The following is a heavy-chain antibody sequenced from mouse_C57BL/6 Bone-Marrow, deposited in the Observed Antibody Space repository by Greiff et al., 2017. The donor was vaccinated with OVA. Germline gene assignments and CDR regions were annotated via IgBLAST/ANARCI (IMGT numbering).Heavy chain of an antibody. V-gene: IGHV1-76*01. CDR1: GYTFTDYY. D-gene: IGHD1-1*01. J-gene: IGHJ2*01. CDR3: ARITTVVASYYFDY. Sequence: QVQLQQSGAELVRPGASVKLSCKASGYTFTDYYINWVKQRPGQGLEWIARIYPGSGNTYYNEKFKGKATLTAEKSSSTAYMQLSSLTSEDSAVYFCARITTVVASYYFDYWGHHSHSLL. CDR2: IYPGSGNT.